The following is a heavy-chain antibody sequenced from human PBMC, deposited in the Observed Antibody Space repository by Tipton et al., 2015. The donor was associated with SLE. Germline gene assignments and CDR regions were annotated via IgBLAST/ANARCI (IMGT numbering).Heavy chain of an antibody. CDR3: ARSPVDYWNGYSA. CDR1: GFTFSNYA. V-gene: IGHV3-23*01. D-gene: IGHD3-3*01. J-gene: IGHJ4*02. Sequence: SLRLSCAASGFTFSNYALSWVRQAPGKGLEWVSAITGSGDRTYYIDSVKGRFTIFRDNSKTSLYLQRNGLRAEDTAVYYCARSPVDYWNGYSAWGQGTLVAVSS. CDR2: ITGSGDRT.